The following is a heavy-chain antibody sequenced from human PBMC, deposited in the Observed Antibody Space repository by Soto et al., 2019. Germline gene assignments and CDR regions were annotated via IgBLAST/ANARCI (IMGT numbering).Heavy chain of an antibody. D-gene: IGHD4-17*01. Sequence: PSETLSLTCTFSVAPISSGDYYCSWFRQAPGKGLEWVGYIYYSGSTYYNPSLKRRLDISLDVSKNLFSLRLTSVTASDTAVYFCARVRYGVDELSYWGPAMLVIVS. CDR3: ARVRYGVDELSY. CDR2: IYYSGST. J-gene: IGHJ4*02. CDR1: VAPISSGDYY. V-gene: IGHV4-30-4*01.